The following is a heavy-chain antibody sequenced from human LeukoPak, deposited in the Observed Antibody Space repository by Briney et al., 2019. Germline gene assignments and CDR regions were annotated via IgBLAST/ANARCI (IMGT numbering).Heavy chain of an antibody. V-gene: IGHV3-74*01. J-gene: IGHJ5*02. D-gene: IGHD2-15*01. Sequence: PGGSLRLSCAASGFTFSNFWMYWVRQAPGKGLVWVSRIKGDGSSIIYADSVKGRFTISRDNSKNTLYLQMNSLRAEDTAVYYCAKDRYCSGGSCYFGNWFDPWGQGTLVTVSS. CDR3: AKDRYCSGGSCYFGNWFDP. CDR1: GFTFSNFW. CDR2: IKGDGSSI.